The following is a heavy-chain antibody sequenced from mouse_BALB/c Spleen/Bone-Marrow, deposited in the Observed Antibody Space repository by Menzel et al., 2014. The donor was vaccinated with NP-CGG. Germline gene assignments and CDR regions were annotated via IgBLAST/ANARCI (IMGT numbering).Heavy chain of an antibody. CDR3: TRGFAY. CDR2: IYPGSGST. Sequence: LQQSGSELVRPGASVKLSCKASGYTFTSYWMHWVKQRHGQGLEWIGNIYPGSGSTNYDEKFKSKGTLTVDTSSSTAYMHLSSLTSKDSAVYYCTRGFAYWGQGTLVTVSA. V-gene: IGHV1S22*01. J-gene: IGHJ3*01. CDR1: GYTFTSYW.